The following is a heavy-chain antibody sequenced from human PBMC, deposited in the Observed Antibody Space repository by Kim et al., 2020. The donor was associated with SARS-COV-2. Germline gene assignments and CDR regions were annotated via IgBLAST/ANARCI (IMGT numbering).Heavy chain of an antibody. V-gene: IGHV4-59*01. D-gene: IGHD2-2*01. CDR3: ARDHPTYNPSWPYHGMDV. CDR2: VFHSGTT. J-gene: IGHJ6*01. Sequence: SETLSLTCTVSGGSINGFYWTWVRQPPGKGLEWIGYVFHSGTTIFNPSLKGRGLISLDAPTKQFSLSLRSVTAADTAAYYCARDHPTYNPSWPYHGMDV. CDR1: GGSINGFY.